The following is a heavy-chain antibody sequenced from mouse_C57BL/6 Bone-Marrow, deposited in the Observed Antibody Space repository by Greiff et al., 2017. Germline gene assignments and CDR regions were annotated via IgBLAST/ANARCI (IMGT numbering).Heavy chain of an antibody. V-gene: IGHV1-47*01. Sequence: QVQLKESGAELVKPGASVKMSCKASGYTFTTYPIEWMKQNHGKSLEWIGNFHPYNDDTKYNEKFKGKATLTVEKSSSTAYMQLSSLTSEDSAVYYCARSIYDYDERYYAMDYWGQGTSVTVSS. CDR1: GYTFTTYP. CDR3: ARSIYDYDERYYAMDY. CDR2: FHPYNDDT. D-gene: IGHD2-4*01. J-gene: IGHJ4*01.